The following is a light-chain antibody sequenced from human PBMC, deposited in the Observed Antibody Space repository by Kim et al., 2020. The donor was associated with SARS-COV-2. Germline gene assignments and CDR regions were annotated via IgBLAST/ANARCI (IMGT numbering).Light chain of an antibody. CDR1: SSNIGSKN. CDR3: AAWDDSLGRV. Sequence: QSVLTQPPSASGTPGQRVTISCSGSSSNIGSKNVNWYQQVPGTAPKLLIYSNSQRPSGVPDRFSGSKSGTSASLAISGLQSEDEADYYCAAWDDSLGRVFGGGTQLTVL. J-gene: IGLJ3*02. V-gene: IGLV1-44*01. CDR2: SNS.